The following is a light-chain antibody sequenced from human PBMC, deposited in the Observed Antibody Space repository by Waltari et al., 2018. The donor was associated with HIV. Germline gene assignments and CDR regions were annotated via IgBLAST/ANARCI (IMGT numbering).Light chain of an antibody. CDR2: SNK. CDR1: SSNIGSNI. CDR3: AAWDDSLNAWV. J-gene: IGLJ3*02. Sequence: QSVLTQPPSASGTPGQRVSISCSGSSSNIGSNIVNWYQQLPGTAPKLLIYSNKQRPSGVPDRFSGSKAGTSASLASSGLQSEDEADYYCAAWDDSLNAWVFGGGTKLTVL. V-gene: IGLV1-44*01.